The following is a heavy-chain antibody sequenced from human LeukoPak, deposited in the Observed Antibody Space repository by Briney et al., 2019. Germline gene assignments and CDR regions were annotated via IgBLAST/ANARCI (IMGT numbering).Heavy chain of an antibody. J-gene: IGHJ4*02. V-gene: IGHV1-24*01. Sequence: GESLKISCKGSGYSFTSYWIGWVRQAPGKGLEWMGGFDPEDGETIYAQKFQGRVTMTEDTSTDTAYMELSSLRSEDTAVYYCATDEGLYRNSGFDYWGQGTLVTVSS. D-gene: IGHD4-11*01. CDR2: FDPEDGET. CDR3: ATDEGLYRNSGFDY. CDR1: GYSFTSYW.